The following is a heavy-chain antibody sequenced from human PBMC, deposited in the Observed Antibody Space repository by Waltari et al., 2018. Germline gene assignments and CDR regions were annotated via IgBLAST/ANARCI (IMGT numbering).Heavy chain of an antibody. CDR1: GGSISSYY. J-gene: IGHJ4*02. D-gene: IGHD6-13*01. V-gene: IGHV4-59*01. Sequence: QVQLQESGPGLVTPSETLSLTCTVSGGSISSYYWSWIRQPPGKGLEWIGYIYYSGSTNYNPALKMRVTISVDTDKDQFSLKLSSVTAADTAVYCWARDLGSSWYQDDGVWGQGTLVTVSS. CDR3: ARDLGSSWYQDDGV. CDR2: IYYSGST.